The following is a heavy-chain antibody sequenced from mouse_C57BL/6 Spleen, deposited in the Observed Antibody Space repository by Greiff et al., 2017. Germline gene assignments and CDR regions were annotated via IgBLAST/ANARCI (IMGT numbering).Heavy chain of an antibody. D-gene: IGHD3-2*02. CDR3: ARDEAQAFAY. J-gene: IGHJ3*01. Sequence: EVQLQQSGPELVKPGASVKIPCKASGYTFTDYNMDWVKQSHGKSLEWIGDINPNNGGTIYNQKFKGKATLTVAKSSSTAYMELRSLTSEDTAVYYCARDEAQAFAYWGQGTLVTVSA. CDR1: GYTFTDYN. CDR2: INPNNGGT. V-gene: IGHV1-18*01.